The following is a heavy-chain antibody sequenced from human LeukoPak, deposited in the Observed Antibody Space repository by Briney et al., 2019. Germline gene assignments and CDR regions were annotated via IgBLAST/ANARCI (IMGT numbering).Heavy chain of an antibody. J-gene: IGHJ4*02. Sequence: GGSLRLSCAASGFTFSSYVMNWVRQAPGKGLEWVSTLSARGGTTYYADSVKGRFTISRDNSKNTLYLQIYSLRAEDTAVYYCAKAPLPDILTGYQYFDYWGQGTLVTVSS. V-gene: IGHV3-23*01. CDR2: LSARGGTT. CDR3: AKAPLPDILTGYQYFDY. CDR1: GFTFSSYV. D-gene: IGHD3-9*01.